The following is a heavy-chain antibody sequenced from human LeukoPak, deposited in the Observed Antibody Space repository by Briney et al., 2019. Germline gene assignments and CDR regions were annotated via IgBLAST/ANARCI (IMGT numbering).Heavy chain of an antibody. V-gene: IGHV3-30*02. D-gene: IGHD5-18*01. CDR1: GFTFSSYG. CDR2: IRYDGSNK. J-gene: IGHJ4*02. CDR3: AKEGYSYLDY. Sequence: GGSLRLSCAASGFTFSSYGMHWVRQAPGKGLEWVAFIRYDGSNKYYADSVKGRFTIPRDNSKNTLYLQMNSLRAEDTAVYYCAKEGYSYLDYWGQGTLVTVSS.